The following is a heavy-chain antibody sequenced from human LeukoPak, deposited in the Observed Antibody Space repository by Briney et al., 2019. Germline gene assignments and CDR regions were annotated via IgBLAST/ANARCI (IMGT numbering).Heavy chain of an antibody. D-gene: IGHD3-22*01. CDR3: ANDRPNFHENSGHYYRRDGDS. J-gene: IGHJ5*01. V-gene: IGHV3-23*01. Sequence: GGSLRLSCQASGFTFYMYAMSWVRQAPGKGLEWVASMCGTAGCTFYPDSVKGRFTISRDNSKNVLYLRMNSLTAEDTAIYYCANDRPNFHENSGHYYRRDGDSWGQGTLVTVSS. CDR1: GFTFYMYA. CDR2: MCGTAGCT.